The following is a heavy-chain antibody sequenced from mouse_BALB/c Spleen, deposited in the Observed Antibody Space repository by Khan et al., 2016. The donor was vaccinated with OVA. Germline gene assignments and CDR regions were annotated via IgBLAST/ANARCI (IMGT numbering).Heavy chain of an antibody. CDR2: IDPFSGGT. CDR1: GYSFTSYY. D-gene: IGHD2-2*01. CDR3: TRHGYVACFSY. J-gene: IGHJ3*01. Sequence: EVQLQQSGPELMKPGASVKISCKASGYSFTSYYIHWVMQSHGTSLEWIGYIDPFSGGTTYNQKFKGKATLTVDKSSSTAYTHLTNLTSEDSAVYYCTRHGYVACFSYWGQGTLVTVSA. V-gene: IGHV1S135*01.